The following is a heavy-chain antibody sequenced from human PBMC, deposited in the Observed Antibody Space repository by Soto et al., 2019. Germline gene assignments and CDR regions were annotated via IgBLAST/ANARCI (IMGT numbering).Heavy chain of an antibody. V-gene: IGHV3-23*01. J-gene: IGHJ3*02. CDR1: GFIFGNYM. CDR2: IRDGGEST. D-gene: IGHD2-15*01. Sequence: EVQLLESGGGLVQPGESLRLSCAVSGFIFGNYMMTWVRQAPGKGLEWVSTIRDGGESTYYADSVKGRFTISRDNSKNTLYLQMYRRGVEDTAVYYCAPHVHCSGGSCHYDAFDIRGQGTMVTVSS. CDR3: APHVHCSGGSCHYDAFDI.